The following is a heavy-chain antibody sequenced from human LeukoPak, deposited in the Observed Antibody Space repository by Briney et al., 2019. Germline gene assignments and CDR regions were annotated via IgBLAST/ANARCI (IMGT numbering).Heavy chain of an antibody. J-gene: IGHJ4*02. D-gene: IGHD4-17*01. CDR1: GYNFDTYW. CDR2: FYPGDSDT. V-gene: IGHV5-51*01. Sequence: GESLKISCQGSGYNFDTYWIGWVRQMPGKGLEYMGIFYPGDSDTRYSPSFRGQVTISFDKSIRIAYLHWTSLKASGTAMYYCARAPTSVSNPYFFDSWGQGTLVTVSS. CDR3: ARAPTSVSNPYFFDS.